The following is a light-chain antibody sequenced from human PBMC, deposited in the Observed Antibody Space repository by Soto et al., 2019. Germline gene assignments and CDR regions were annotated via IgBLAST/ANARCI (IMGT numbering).Light chain of an antibody. CDR2: LNSGGSH. CDR3: QTWGTGIVV. Sequence: QLVLTQSPSASVSLGASVKLTCTLSSGHSSYAIAWHQQQPEKGPRYLMKLNSGGSHSKGDGIPDRFSGSSSGAERYLTISSLQSEDEADYYCQTWGTGIVVFGGGTKLTVL. CDR1: SGHSSYA. V-gene: IGLV4-69*01. J-gene: IGLJ2*01.